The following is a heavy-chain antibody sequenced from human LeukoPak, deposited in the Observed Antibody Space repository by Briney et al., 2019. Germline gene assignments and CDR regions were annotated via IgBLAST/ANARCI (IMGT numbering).Heavy chain of an antibody. J-gene: IGHJ1*01. Sequence: GGSLRLSCAASGFTFSSYGMHWVRQAPGKGLEWVAVISYDGSNKYYADSVKGRFTISRDNSKNTLYLQMNSLRAEDTAVYYCAKGGAYCGGDCYSGYFQHWGQGTLVTVSS. CDR2: ISYDGSNK. CDR1: GFTFSSYG. V-gene: IGHV3-30*18. CDR3: AKGGAYCGGDCYSGYFQH. D-gene: IGHD2-21*02.